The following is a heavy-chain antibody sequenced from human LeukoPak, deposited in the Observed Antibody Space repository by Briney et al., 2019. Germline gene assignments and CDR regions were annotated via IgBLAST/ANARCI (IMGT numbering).Heavy chain of an antibody. CDR1: GGSFSGYY. J-gene: IGHJ4*02. CDR3: ARRVRRDGYNSMYYFDY. D-gene: IGHD5-24*01. CDR2: INHSGST. Sequence: PSETLSLTCAVYGGSFSGYYWSWIRQPPGKGLEWIGEINHSGSTNYNPSLKSRVTISVDTSKNQFSLKLSSVTAADTAVYYCARRVRRDGYNSMYYFDYWGQGTLVTVSS. V-gene: IGHV4-34*01.